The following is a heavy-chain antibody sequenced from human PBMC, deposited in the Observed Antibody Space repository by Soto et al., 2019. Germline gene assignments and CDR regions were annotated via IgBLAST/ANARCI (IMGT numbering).Heavy chain of an antibody. CDR3: ATPYYDFWSGERSDAFDI. D-gene: IGHD3-3*01. V-gene: IGHV1-3*01. J-gene: IGHJ3*02. CDR2: INAGNGNT. CDR1: GYTFTSYA. Sequence: GASVKVSCKASGYTFTSYAMHWVRQAPGQRLEWKGWINAGNGNTKYSQKFQGRVTITRDTSASTAYMELSSLRSEDTAVYYCATPYYDFWSGERSDAFDIWGQGTMVTVSS.